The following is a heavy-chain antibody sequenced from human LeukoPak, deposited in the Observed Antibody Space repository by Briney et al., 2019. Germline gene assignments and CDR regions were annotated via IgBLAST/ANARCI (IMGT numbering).Heavy chain of an antibody. CDR1: GGSISSYY. CDR2: IYYSGST. J-gene: IGHJ3*02. V-gene: IGHV4-59*01. CDR3: ARVLVPAATRAFDI. D-gene: IGHD2-2*01. Sequence: HPSETLSLTCTVSGGSISSYYWSWIRQPPGKGLEWIGYIYYSGSTNYNPSLKSRVTISVDTSKNQFSLKLNSVTAADTAVYYCARVLVPAATRAFDIWGQGTMVTVSS.